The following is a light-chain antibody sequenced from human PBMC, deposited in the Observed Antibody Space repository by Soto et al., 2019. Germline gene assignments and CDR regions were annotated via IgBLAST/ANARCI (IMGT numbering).Light chain of an antibody. V-gene: IGLV2-14*01. CDR3: SSYTSSSTLSV. J-gene: IGLJ1*01. CDR1: SSDVGGYNY. CDR2: DVS. Sequence: QSVLTQPASVSGSPGQWITISCTGTSSDVGGYNYVSWYQQHPGKAPKLMIYDVSNRPSGVSNRFSASKSGNTASLTISGLQAEDEADYYRSSYTSSSTLSVFGTGTKVTVL.